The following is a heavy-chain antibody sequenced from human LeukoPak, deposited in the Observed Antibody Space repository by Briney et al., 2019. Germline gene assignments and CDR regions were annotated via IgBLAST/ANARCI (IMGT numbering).Heavy chain of an antibody. CDR3: AKDRAAGEGVFDY. V-gene: IGHV3-23*01. CDR1: GFTFSSYD. CDR2: ISGSGGST. D-gene: IGHD7-27*01. Sequence: PGGSLRLSCAASGFTFSSYDMHWVRQATGKGLEWVSAISGSGGSTYYADSVKGRFTISRDNSKNTLYLQMNSLRAEDTAVYYCAKDRAAGEGVFDYWGQGTLVTVSS. J-gene: IGHJ4*02.